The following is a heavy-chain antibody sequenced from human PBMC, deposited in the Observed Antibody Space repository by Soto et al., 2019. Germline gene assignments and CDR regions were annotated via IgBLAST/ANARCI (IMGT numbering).Heavy chain of an antibody. V-gene: IGHV3-11*05. J-gene: IGHJ4*02. D-gene: IGHD6-19*01. CDR3: AREGSGAVGHRSGCYCY. Sequence: QVQLVESGGGLVKPGGSLRLSCAAAGFTFSDYYMGWVRQAPGKGLEWVAYISSSSSYKNYADSVKGRFTISRDNDKNSLDLKMNSLGDDDTAVYYGAREGSGAVGHRSGCYCYWGQGTLVTVSS. CDR2: ISSSSSYK. CDR1: GFTFSDYY.